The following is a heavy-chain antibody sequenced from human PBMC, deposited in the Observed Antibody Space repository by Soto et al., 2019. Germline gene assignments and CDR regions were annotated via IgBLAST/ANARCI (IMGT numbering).Heavy chain of an antibody. CDR2: IWYDGSNK. D-gene: IGHD3-22*01. CDR1: GFTFSSYG. Sequence: LSLTCAASGFTFSSYGMHWVRQAPGKGLEWGAVIWYDGSNKYYADSVKGRFTISRDNSKNTLYLQMNSLRAKDTAVYYCARDNGDYDSSGYYYYYYYMDVWGKGTTVTVSS. J-gene: IGHJ6*03. CDR3: ARDNGDYDSSGYYYYYYYMDV. V-gene: IGHV3-33*01.